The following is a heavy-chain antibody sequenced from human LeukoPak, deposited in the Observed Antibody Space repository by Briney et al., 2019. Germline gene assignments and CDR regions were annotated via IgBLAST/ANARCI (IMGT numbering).Heavy chain of an antibody. J-gene: IGHJ6*03. V-gene: IGHV3-20*01. D-gene: IGHD6-13*01. Sequence: PGGSLRLSCAASGFTFSSYGMIWVRQAPGKGLERVSGISGSGGSTYVADSVKGRFTVSRDNAKNSLYLQMNSLRAEDTALYHCARISTPSRYYYYYYMDVWGKGTTVTISS. CDR3: ARISTPSRYYYYYYMDV. CDR2: ISGSGGST. CDR1: GFTFSSYG.